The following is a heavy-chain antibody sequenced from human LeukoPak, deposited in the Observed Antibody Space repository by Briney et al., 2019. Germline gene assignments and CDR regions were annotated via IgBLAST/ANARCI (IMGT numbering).Heavy chain of an antibody. CDR1: GYNFAHDW. Sequence: GESLKISCKGSGYNFAHDWIGWVRQMPGKGLEWMGIIFPDDSDTIYSPSFQGRVTISADTSINTAYLQWSNLKASDSAIYYCARQESEMTTPANRYFDLWGQGTLITVSS. D-gene: IGHD5-24*01. V-gene: IGHV5-51*01. J-gene: IGHJ4*02. CDR2: IFPDDSDT. CDR3: ARQESEMTTPANRYFDL.